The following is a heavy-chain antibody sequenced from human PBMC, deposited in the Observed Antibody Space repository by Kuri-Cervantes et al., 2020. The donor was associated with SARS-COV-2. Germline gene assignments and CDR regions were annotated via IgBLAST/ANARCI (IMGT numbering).Heavy chain of an antibody. J-gene: IGHJ6*03. V-gene: IGHV3-23*01. CDR1: GFTLSSYA. Sequence: GESLKISCVASGFTLSSYAMNWVRQAPGKGLEWAAGISGSGGSTHYADSVKGRFTISRENSKKTLYLQMNSLRVEDTAVYYCAKEFPGYYYYYMDVWGKGTTVTVSS. CDR2: ISGSGGST. CDR3: AKEFPGYYYYYMDV.